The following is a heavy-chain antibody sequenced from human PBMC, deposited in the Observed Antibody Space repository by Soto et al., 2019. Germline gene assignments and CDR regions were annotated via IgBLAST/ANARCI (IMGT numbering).Heavy chain of an antibody. V-gene: IGHV3-11*01. CDR2: ISSSGSTI. CDR3: AREKVAALTYYYYGMDV. D-gene: IGHD6-6*01. CDR1: GFTFSDYY. Sequence: RLSCAASGFTFSDYYMSWIRQAPGKGLEWVSYISSSGSTIYYADSVKGRFTISRDNAKNSLYLQMNSLRAEDTAVYYCAREKVAALTYYYYGMDVWGQGTTVTVSS. J-gene: IGHJ6*02.